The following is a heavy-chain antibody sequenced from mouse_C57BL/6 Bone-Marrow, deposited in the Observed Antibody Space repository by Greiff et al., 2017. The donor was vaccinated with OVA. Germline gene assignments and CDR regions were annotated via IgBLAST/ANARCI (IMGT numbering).Heavy chain of an antibody. D-gene: IGHD1-1*01. Sequence: VQLQQSGAELVKPGASVKLSCKASGYTFTSYWMQWVKQRPGQGLEWIGEIDPSDSYTNYNQKFKGKATLTVDTSSSTAYMQLSSLTSEDSAVYYCARDTTVPFAYWGQGTLVTVSA. CDR2: IDPSDSYT. J-gene: IGHJ3*01. CDR3: ARDTTVPFAY. CDR1: GYTFTSYW. V-gene: IGHV1-50*01.